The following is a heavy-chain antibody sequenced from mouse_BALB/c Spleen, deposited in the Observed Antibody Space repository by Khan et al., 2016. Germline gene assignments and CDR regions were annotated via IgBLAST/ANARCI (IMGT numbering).Heavy chain of an antibody. J-gene: IGHJ4*01. V-gene: IGHV2-9*02. Sequence: QVQLKESGPGLVAPSQSLSITCTVAGFSLTSYGVHWVRQPPGKGLEWLGVIWAGGSTNYNSALMSRLSISKDNSKSQVFLKMNSLQTDDTAMYXCARGPPGDAMDYWGQGTSVTVSS. CDR1: GFSLTSYG. CDR3: ARGPPGDAMDY. CDR2: IWAGGST.